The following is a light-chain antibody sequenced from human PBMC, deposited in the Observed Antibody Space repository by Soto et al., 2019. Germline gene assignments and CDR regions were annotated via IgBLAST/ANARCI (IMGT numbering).Light chain of an antibody. J-gene: IGKJ4*01. Sequence: IVLPQSPGTLSFSPGERATLSCRASQSVSNNYLAWYQQKPGQAPRLLIYGASNRATGIPDRFSGGGSETDFTLTINRLEPEDFAVYYCQQFGSYPLTFGGGTKVDIK. V-gene: IGKV3-20*01. CDR2: GAS. CDR3: QQFGSYPLT. CDR1: QSVSNNY.